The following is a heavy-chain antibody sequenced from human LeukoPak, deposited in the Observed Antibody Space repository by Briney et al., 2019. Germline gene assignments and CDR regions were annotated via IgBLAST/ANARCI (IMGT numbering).Heavy chain of an antibody. CDR3: ARGLHGGIFDY. CDR1: GGSISSGSYY. V-gene: IGHV4-61*02. CDR2: IYTSGST. D-gene: IGHD2-15*01. Sequence: SESLSLTCTVSGGSISSGSYYWSWIRQPAGKGLEWIGRIYTSGSTNYNPSLKSRVTISVDTSKNQFSLKLSSVTAADTAVYYCARGLHGGIFDYWGQGTLVTVSS. J-gene: IGHJ4*02.